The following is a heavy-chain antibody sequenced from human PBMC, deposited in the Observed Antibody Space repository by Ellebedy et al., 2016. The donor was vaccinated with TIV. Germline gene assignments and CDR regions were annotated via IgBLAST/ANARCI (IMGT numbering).Heavy chain of an antibody. D-gene: IGHD3-22*01. CDR1: GGTFSSYA. CDR3: ARPVYDSSGYSPSGWFDP. Sequence: SVKVSXXASGGTFSSYAISWVRQAPGQGLEWMGGIIPIFGTANYAQKFQGRVTITADESTSTAYMELSSLRSEDTAVYYCARPVYDSSGYSPSGWFDPWGQGTLVTVSS. V-gene: IGHV1-69*13. J-gene: IGHJ5*02. CDR2: IIPIFGTA.